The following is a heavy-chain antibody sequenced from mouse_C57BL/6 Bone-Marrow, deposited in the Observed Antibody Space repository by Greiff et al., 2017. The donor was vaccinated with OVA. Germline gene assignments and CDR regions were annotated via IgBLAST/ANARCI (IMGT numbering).Heavy chain of an antibody. V-gene: IGHV2-9-1*01. CDR2: IWTGGGT. D-gene: IGHD2-5*01. CDR3: ARKGGYSNYTYFDY. CDR1: GFSLTSYA. Sequence: VKVVESGPGLVAPSQSLSITCTVSGFSLTSYAISWVRQPPGKGLEWLGVIWTGGGTNYNSALKSRLSISKDNSKSQVFLKMNSLQTDDTARYYCARKGGYSNYTYFDYWGQGTTLTVSS. J-gene: IGHJ2*01.